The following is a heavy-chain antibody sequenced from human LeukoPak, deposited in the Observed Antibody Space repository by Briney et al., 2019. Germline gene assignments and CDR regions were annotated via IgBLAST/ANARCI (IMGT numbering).Heavy chain of an antibody. V-gene: IGHV5-51*01. CDR3: ARQTMVRGVIGFDY. CDR1: GYSFTNSW. Sequence: GESLKISCKGSGYSFTNSWIAWVRQMPGKGLEWMGIIYPGDSDTRYSPSFQGQVTISADKSISTAYLQWSSLKASDTAMYYCARQTMVRGVIGFDYWGQGTLVTVSS. D-gene: IGHD3-10*01. J-gene: IGHJ4*02. CDR2: IYPGDSDT.